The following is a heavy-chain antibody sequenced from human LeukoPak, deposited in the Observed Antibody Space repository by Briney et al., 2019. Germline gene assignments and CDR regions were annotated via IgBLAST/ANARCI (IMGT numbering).Heavy chain of an antibody. CDR2: INPNSGGT. D-gene: IGHD4-17*01. CDR3: ARGGYGDYVNAFDI. V-gene: IGHV1-2*02. CDR1: GYTFTGYY. Sequence: ASVTVSCKASGYTFTGYYMHWVRQAPGQGLEWMGWINPNSGGTNYAQKFQGRVTMTRDTSISTAYMELSRLRSDDTAVYYCARGGYGDYVNAFDIWGQGTMVTVSS. J-gene: IGHJ3*02.